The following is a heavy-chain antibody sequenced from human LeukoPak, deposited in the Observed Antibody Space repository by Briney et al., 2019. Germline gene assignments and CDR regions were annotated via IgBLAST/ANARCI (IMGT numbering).Heavy chain of an antibody. J-gene: IGHJ6*02. CDR1: GGSFSGYY. D-gene: IGHD2-2*02. V-gene: IGHV4-34*01. CDR3: ARDGGSSPAAIADYYGMDV. CDR2: INHSGST. Sequence: PSETLSLTCAVYGGSFSGYYWSWIRQPPGKGLEWIGEINHSGSTNYNPSLKSRVTISVDTSKNQFSLKLRSVTAADTAVYYCARDGGSSPAAIADYYGMDVWGQGTTVTVSS.